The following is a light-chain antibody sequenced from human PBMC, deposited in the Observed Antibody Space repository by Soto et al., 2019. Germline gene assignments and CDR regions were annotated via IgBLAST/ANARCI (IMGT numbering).Light chain of an antibody. CDR3: MKGTHWPRTLT. J-gene: IGKJ1*01. V-gene: IGKV2-30*01. Sequence: DVVMTQSPLSLPVTLGQPASISCRSSQSLVYSDGNTYLNWFQQRPGQSPRRLIYKVSNRDSGVPDRFSGSESGTDFTLKISRLESEDVGVYYCMKGTHWPRTLTFGQGTKVEIK. CDR2: KVS. CDR1: QSLVYSDGNTY.